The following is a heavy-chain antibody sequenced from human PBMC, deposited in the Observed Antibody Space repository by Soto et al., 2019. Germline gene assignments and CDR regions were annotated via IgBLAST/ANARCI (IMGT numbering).Heavy chain of an antibody. CDR3: SRDTPDYGLDV. CDR2: IYYSGST. Sequence: QVQLQESGPGLVKPSQTLSLTCTVSGGSISSGDYYWSWIRQPPGKGLEWVGYIYYSGSTYNNTSLKSRVTISVDTSKNQCSLKLSSVTAADTAVYYCSRDTPDYGLDVWGQGTTVTVSS. J-gene: IGHJ6*01. V-gene: IGHV4-30-4*01. CDR1: GGSISSGDYY.